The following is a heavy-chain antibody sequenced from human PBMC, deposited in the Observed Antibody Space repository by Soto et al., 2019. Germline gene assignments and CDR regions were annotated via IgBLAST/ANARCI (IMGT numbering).Heavy chain of an antibody. CDR3: ARVPLFGYGMDV. V-gene: IGHV3-53*01. J-gene: IGHJ6*02. CDR2: IYSDGNT. CDR1: GFSLSSHY. D-gene: IGHD3-3*01. Sequence: GGSLRLSCAASGFSLSSHYRTWVPQALGKGLEWVSVIYSDGNTDYADFVRGRFIISSDSSKNTLHLQMNSLRAEDTAVYYCARVPLFGYGMDVWGQGTTVTVYS.